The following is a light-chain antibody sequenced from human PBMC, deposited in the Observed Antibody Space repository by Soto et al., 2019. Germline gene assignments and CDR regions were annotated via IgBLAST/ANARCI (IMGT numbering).Light chain of an antibody. J-gene: IGKJ2*01. CDR2: GAS. CDR3: QQYNNWPYT. Sequence: EIVMTQSPATLSVSPGERAALSCRASQSVSSNFAWYQQKPGQAPRLLIYGASTRATGIPARFSGSGSGTDFTLTISSLQSEDFALYYCQQYNNWPYTFGQRTKLEIK. CDR1: QSVSSN. V-gene: IGKV3-15*01.